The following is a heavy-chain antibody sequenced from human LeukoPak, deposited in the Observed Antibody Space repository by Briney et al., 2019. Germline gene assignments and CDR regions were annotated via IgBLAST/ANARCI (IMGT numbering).Heavy chain of an antibody. D-gene: IGHD3-3*02. J-gene: IGHJ6*03. Sequence: PGGSLRLSCAASGFSVNTNYMTWVRQAPGRGLEWVSVLYSGGGAYYADSVKDRFTISRDYSQNTLLLQMNSLRTEDTAVYYGARDRDQIAFYYYMDVWGKGTTVTVSS. CDR3: ARDRDQIAFYYYMDV. CDR1: GFSVNTNY. CDR2: LYSGGGA. V-gene: IGHV3-66*01.